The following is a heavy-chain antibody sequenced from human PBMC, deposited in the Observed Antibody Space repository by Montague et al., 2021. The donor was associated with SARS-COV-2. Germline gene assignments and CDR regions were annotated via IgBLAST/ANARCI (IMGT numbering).Heavy chain of an antibody. D-gene: IGHD3-16*01. CDR3: ARTWRFGQSYGLDI. CDR2: AYYIPST. V-gene: IGHV4-59*01. J-gene: IGHJ3*02. Sequence: SETLSLTCSVSGDSISSYYYNWIRQTPGKGLEWIGYAYYIPSTXXANTXXXPSLKRLVTISLHTSENQFSLKLSSVTAADTAVYYCARTWRFGQSYGLDIWGQGTMVTVSS. CDR1: GDSISSYY.